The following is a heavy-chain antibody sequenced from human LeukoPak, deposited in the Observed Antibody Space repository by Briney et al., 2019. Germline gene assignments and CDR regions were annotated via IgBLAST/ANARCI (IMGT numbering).Heavy chain of an antibody. Sequence: ASVKVSCKASGYTFTSYYMHWVRQAPGQGLEWMGIINPSGGSTRYAQKFQGRVTMTRDTSTSTVYMGLSSLRSEDTAVYYCARGEWELRVDYWGQGTLVTVSS. J-gene: IGHJ4*02. D-gene: IGHD1-26*01. CDR3: ARGEWELRVDY. CDR1: GYTFTSYY. CDR2: INPSGGST. V-gene: IGHV1-46*01.